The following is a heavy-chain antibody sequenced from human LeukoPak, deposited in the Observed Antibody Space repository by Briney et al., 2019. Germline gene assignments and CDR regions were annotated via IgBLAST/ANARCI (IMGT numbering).Heavy chain of an antibody. Sequence: GGSLRLSCAASGFTFSSNYKSWVRQAPGKGLEWVSVIYSGGSTYYADSVKGRFTISRDNSKNTLYLQMSSLRTEDTAVYYCVKEGHLGYCSSTNCLFYWDYWGQGALVTVSS. D-gene: IGHD2-2*01. CDR1: GFTFSSNY. J-gene: IGHJ4*02. CDR2: IYSGGST. CDR3: VKEGHLGYCSSTNCLFYWDY. V-gene: IGHV3-53*05.